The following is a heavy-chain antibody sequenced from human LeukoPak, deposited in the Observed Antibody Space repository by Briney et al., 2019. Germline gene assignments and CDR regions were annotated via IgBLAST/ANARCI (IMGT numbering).Heavy chain of an antibody. CDR3: ARAPDCTNGVCYTFWFDP. J-gene: IGHJ5*02. D-gene: IGHD2-8*01. CDR1: GGSISSGGYY. CDR2: IYYSGST. Sequence: SETLSLTCTVSGGSISSGGYYWSWILQHPGKGLEWIGYIYYSGSTYYNPSLKSRVTISVDTSKNQFSLKLSSVTAADTAVYYCARAPDCTNGVCYTFWFDPWGQGTLVTVSS. V-gene: IGHV4-31*03.